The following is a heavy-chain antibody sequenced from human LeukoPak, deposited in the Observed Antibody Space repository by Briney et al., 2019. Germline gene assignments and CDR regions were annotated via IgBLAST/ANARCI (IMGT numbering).Heavy chain of an antibody. D-gene: IGHD5-18*01. CDR1: GYTFTSYG. J-gene: IGHJ4*02. CDR3: ARDGNGYSYGSTWDY. Sequence: ASVKVSCKASGYTFTSYGISGVRQAPGQGLEWMGWISAYNGNTNYAQKLQNRATMTTDTSTSPAYMELRGLRSDDTDVYYCARDGNGYSYGSTWDYWGQGTLVTVSS. CDR2: ISAYNGNT. V-gene: IGHV1-18*01.